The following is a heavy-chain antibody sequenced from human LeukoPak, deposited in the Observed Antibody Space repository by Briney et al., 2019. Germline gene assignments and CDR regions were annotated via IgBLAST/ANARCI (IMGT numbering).Heavy chain of an antibody. D-gene: IGHD6-19*01. CDR2: ISGSGGST. V-gene: IGHV3-23*01. CDR3: ARERVTGTSYYYYYGMDV. J-gene: IGHJ6*02. Sequence: GGSLRLSCAASGFTFSSYAMSWVRQAPGKGLEWVSAISGSGGSTYYADSVKGRFTISRDNSKNTLYLQMNSLRAEDTAVYYCARERVTGTSYYYYYGMDVWGQGTTVTVSS. CDR1: GFTFSSYA.